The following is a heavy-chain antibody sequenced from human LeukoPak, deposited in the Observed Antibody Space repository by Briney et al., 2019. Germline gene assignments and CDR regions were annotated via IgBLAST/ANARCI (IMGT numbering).Heavy chain of an antibody. J-gene: IGHJ4*02. Sequence: HTGGSLRLSCAASGFTFSSYSMNWVRQAPGKGLEWVSYISSSSSTIYYADSVKGRFTISRDNAKNSLYLQMNSLRAEDTAVYYCARDRGSRYDILTGFDYWGQGTLVTVSS. CDR3: ARDRGSRYDILTGFDY. CDR2: ISSSSSTI. D-gene: IGHD3-9*01. V-gene: IGHV3-48*04. CDR1: GFTFSSYS.